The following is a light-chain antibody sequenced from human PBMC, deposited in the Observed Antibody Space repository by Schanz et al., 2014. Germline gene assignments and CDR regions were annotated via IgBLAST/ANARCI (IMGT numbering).Light chain of an antibody. CDR1: SSDVGSYNL. Sequence: QSALTQPASVSGSPGQSITISCTGPSSDVGSYNLVSWYQQHPGKAPKLMIYEGNKRPSGVSNRFSGSKSGNTASLTVSGLQAEDEADYYCSSYGGSNFVVFGGGTKLTVL. CDR3: SSYGGSNFVV. J-gene: IGLJ2*01. CDR2: EGN. V-gene: IGLV2-14*02.